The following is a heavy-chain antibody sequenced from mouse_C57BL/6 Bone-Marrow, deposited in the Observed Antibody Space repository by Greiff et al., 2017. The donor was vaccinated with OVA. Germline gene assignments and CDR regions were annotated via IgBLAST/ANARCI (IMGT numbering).Heavy chain of an antibody. CDR3: TREVDPGDWYFDV. CDR2: IDPETGGT. CDR1: GYTFTDYE. Sequence: QVQLKQSGAELVRPGASVTLSCKASGYTFTDYEMHWVKQTPVHGLEWIGAIDPETGGTAYNQKFKGKAILTADKSSSTAYMELRSLTSEDSAVYYCTREVDPGDWYFDVWGTGTTVTVSS. V-gene: IGHV1-15*01. D-gene: IGHD1-1*01. J-gene: IGHJ1*03.